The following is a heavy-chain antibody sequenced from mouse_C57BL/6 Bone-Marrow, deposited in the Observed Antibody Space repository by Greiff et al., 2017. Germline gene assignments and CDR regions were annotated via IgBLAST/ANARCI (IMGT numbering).Heavy chain of an antibody. J-gene: IGHJ3*01. Sequence: EVKLQESGPGLVKPSQSLSLTCSVTGYSITSGYYWNWIRQFPGNKLEWMGYISYDGSNNYNPSLKNRISITRDTSKNQFFLKLNSVTTEDTATYYCAEGAWFAYWGQWTLVTVSA. CDR3: AEGAWFAY. CDR2: ISYDGSN. CDR1: GYSITSGYY. V-gene: IGHV3-6*01. D-gene: IGHD3-3*01.